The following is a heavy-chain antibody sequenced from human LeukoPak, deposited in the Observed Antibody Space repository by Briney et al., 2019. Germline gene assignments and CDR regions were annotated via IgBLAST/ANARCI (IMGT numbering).Heavy chain of an antibody. CDR1: GYTFSIYG. V-gene: IGHV1-18*01. D-gene: IGHD2-2*01. CDR3: ARDFTPYCSSTSCSWFDP. Sequence: ASVKVSCKASGYTFSIYGISWVRQAPGQGLEWVGWISAYSGDTIYAQKLQGRVTMTTDTSTSTAYLELRSLISDDTAVYYCARDFTPYCSSTSCSWFDPWGQGTLVTVSS. J-gene: IGHJ5*02. CDR2: ISAYSGDT.